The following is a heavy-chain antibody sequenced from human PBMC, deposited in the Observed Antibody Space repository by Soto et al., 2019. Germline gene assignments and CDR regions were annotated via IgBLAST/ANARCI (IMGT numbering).Heavy chain of an antibody. J-gene: IGHJ5*02. D-gene: IGHD3-3*01. CDR3: ARGNLLEWLSNWFDP. CDR2: IIPIFGTA. V-gene: IGHV1-69*13. Sequence: SVKVSCKASGGTFSSYAISWVRQAPGQGHEWMGGIIPIFGTANYAQKFQGRVTITADESTSTAYMELSSLRSEDTAVYYCARGNLLEWLSNWFDPWGQGTLVTVSS. CDR1: GGTFSSYA.